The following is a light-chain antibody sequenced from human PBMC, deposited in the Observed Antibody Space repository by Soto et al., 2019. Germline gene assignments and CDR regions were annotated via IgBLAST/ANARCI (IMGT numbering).Light chain of an antibody. V-gene: IGLV4-69*01. J-gene: IGLJ3*02. CDR2: LNSDGSH. Sequence: QPVLTQSPSASASLGASVNLTCTLSSGHSNYAIAWHQQQPEKGPRYLMKLNSDGSHSKGDGIPDRFSGSSSGAERYLTISSLQSEDEADYYCQTWDTGIWVFGGGTKVTVL. CDR1: SGHSNYA. CDR3: QTWDTGIWV.